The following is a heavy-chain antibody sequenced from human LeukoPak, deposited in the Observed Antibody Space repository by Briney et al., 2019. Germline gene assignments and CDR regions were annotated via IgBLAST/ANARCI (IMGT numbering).Heavy chain of an antibody. J-gene: IGHJ4*02. CDR3: ASSYDSSGSTLDY. CDR1: GYTFTGYY. D-gene: IGHD3-22*01. CDR2: INPNSGGT. V-gene: IGHV1-2*02. Sequence: ASVKVSCKASGYTFTGYYMHWMRQAPGQGLEWMGWINPNSGGTNYAQKFQGRVTMTRDTSISTAYMELSRLRSDDTAVYYCASSYDSSGSTLDYWGQGTLVTVSS.